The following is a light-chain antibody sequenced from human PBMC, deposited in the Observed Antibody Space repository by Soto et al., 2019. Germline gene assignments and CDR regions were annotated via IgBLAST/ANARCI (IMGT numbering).Light chain of an antibody. V-gene: IGLV1-40*01. CDR2: ENN. Sequence: QSVLTQPPSVSGAPGQRVTISCTGSSSNIGTGYNVHWYQQLPGTAPKLLIYENNNRPSGVPDRFSGSKSGTSASLAITGLQAEDEADYYCQSYDTSLSGPVVFGGGTKLTVL. J-gene: IGLJ2*01. CDR3: QSYDTSLSGPVV. CDR1: SSNIGTGYN.